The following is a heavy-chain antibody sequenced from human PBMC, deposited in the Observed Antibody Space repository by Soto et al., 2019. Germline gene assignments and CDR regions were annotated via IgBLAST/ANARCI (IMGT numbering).Heavy chain of an antibody. CDR1: ASW. CDR2: ISTDGSST. V-gene: IGHV3-74*01. Sequence: GGSLRLSCAAAASWMHWVCQPPGKGLVWVSRISTDGSSTNYADSVKGRFTISRDNAKNTLYLQMDSLSSEDTAIYYCARAGITGSRNGMDVWGQGTRVSVSS. D-gene: IGHD1-20*01. CDR3: ARAGITGSRNGMDV. J-gene: IGHJ6*02.